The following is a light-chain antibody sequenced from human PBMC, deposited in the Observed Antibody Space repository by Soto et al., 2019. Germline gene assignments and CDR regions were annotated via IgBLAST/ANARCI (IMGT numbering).Light chain of an antibody. CDR1: SSDVGSYNL. CDR2: EVS. V-gene: IGLV2-23*02. Sequence: QSVLTQPASVSGCPGQSITISCTGTSSDVGSYNLVSWYQQHPGKAPKLMIYEVSKRPSGVSNRFSGSKSGNTASLTISGLQAEDEADYYCCSYAGSSTFSYVFGTGTKVTVL. J-gene: IGLJ1*01. CDR3: CSYAGSSTFSYV.